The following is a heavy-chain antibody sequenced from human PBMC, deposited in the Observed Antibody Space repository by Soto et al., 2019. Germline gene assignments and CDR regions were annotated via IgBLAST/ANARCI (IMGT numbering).Heavy chain of an antibody. J-gene: IGHJ5*02. D-gene: IGHD2-15*01. CDR2: IYSGGST. V-gene: IGHV3-53*02. CDR1: GFTVSSNY. CDR3: ASGRDEHNPNCFDL. Sequence: EVQVVETGGGLIQPGGSLRLSCAVSGFTVSSNYMSWVRQPPGKGPEWVSDIYSGGSTYYADSVKGRFTISRDNSKNTLYLQTHSLSAEDTAVDYCASGRDEHNPNCFDLCGQGTLVTVSS.